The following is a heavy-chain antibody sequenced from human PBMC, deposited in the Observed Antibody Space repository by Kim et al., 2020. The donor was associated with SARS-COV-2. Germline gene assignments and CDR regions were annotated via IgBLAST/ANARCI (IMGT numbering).Heavy chain of an antibody. CDR3: AKKRDGVAPFYY. J-gene: IGHJ4*02. CDR1: GFTFGDDA. Sequence: GGSLRLSCAASGFTFGDDAMHWVRQAPGKGLEWVSGINWNSRIIKYADSVKGRFTISRDNAKNSLYLQMNSLRVEDTAFYYCAKKRDGVAPFYYWGQGTL. D-gene: IGHD3-10*01. V-gene: IGHV3-9*01. CDR2: INWNSRII.